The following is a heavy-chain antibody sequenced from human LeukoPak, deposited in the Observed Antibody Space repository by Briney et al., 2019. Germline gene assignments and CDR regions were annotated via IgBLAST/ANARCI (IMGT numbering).Heavy chain of an antibody. J-gene: IGHJ4*02. D-gene: IGHD1-14*01. Sequence: PSETLSLTRTVSLDSTTINFWSWLPHPPGKGLEWIGEIHRSGSPNYNPSLQSRVTISIDRSRNQIVLELSSVTAADTAVYYCAREILGGFNPGAYWGQGTLVTVSS. CDR2: IHRSGSP. CDR3: AREILGGFNPGAY. V-gene: IGHV4-59*12. CDR1: LDSTTINF.